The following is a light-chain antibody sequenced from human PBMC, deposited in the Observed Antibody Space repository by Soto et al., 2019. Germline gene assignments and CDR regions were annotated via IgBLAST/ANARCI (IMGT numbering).Light chain of an antibody. J-gene: IGKJ4*01. CDR2: AAS. CDR1: QGISNY. CDR3: QKYNSAPPT. V-gene: IGKV1-27*01. Sequence: DIQMTQSPSSLSASVGDRVTITCRASQGISNYLAWYQQKPGKVPKLLIYAASTLQSGVPSRLSGSGSGTDFTLTISSLQSEDDATYFCQKYNSAPPTLGGGNKVEI.